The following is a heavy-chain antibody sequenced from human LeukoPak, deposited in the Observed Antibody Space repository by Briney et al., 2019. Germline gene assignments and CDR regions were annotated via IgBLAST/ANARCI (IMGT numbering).Heavy chain of an antibody. CDR1: GYTFTSYG. V-gene: IGHV1-2*02. D-gene: IGHD2-15*01. Sequence: ASVKVSCKASGYTFTSYGISWVRQAPGQGLEWMGWINPNSGGTNYAQKFQGRVTMTRDTSISTAYMELSRLRSDDTAVYYCARGPGAAAAKFDYWGQGTLVTVSS. CDR2: INPNSGGT. J-gene: IGHJ4*02. CDR3: ARGPGAAAAKFDY.